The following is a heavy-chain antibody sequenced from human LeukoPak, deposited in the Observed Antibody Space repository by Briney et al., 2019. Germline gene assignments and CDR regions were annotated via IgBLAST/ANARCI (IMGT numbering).Heavy chain of an antibody. D-gene: IGHD6-6*01. CDR1: GGSFSGYY. J-gene: IGHJ6*03. Sequence: PSETLSLTCVVYGGSFSGYYWSWIRQPPGKGLEWIGEINHSGSTNYNPSLKSRVTISVDTSKNQFSLKLSSVTAADTAVYYCARGRIAARRFYYYYMDVWGKGTTVTVSS. CDR2: INHSGST. V-gene: IGHV4-34*01. CDR3: ARGRIAARRFYYYYMDV.